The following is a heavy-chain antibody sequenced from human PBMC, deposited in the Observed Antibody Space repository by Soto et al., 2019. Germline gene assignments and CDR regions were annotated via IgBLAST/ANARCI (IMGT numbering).Heavy chain of an antibody. CDR2: ISGSGDSP. Sequence: GGSLRLSCAASGFIFRSYGMSWVRQAPGKGLEWVSAISGSGDSPYYADSVQGRFTVSRDNSKNTLYLQMTSLRAEDTAVYYCAKATWGYWYFDLWGRGTLVTVSS. CDR1: GFIFRSYG. CDR3: AKATWGYWYFDL. J-gene: IGHJ2*01. D-gene: IGHD7-27*01. V-gene: IGHV3-23*01.